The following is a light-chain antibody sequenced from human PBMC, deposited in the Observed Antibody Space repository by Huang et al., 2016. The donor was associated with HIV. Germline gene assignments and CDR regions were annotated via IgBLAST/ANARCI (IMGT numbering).Light chain of an antibody. J-gene: IGKJ4*01. CDR2: AAS. CDR3: QKYDSAPLT. V-gene: IGKV1-27*01. Sequence: DIQMTQSPSPLSASVGDRVTITCRASQGISNSLAWYQQKPGKVPRLLIYAASTLQSGVPSRFSGSRSGRDFSLTIGSLQPEDVATYYCQKYDSAPLTFGGGTKVEI. CDR1: QGISNS.